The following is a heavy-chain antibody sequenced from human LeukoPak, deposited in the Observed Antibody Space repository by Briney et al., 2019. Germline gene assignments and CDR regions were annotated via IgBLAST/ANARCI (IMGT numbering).Heavy chain of an antibody. D-gene: IGHD3-10*01. J-gene: IGHJ4*02. Sequence: SETLSLTCTVSGGSISSSRYYWAWIRQPPGKGLEWIGSVFYTGTTDYNPSLNSRVTISIDTSKNQFSLNLGPVTAADSAFYYCAKYGSETYWGQGTLVTASS. CDR3: AKYGSETY. CDR2: VFYTGTT. V-gene: IGHV4-39*01. CDR1: GGSISSSRYY.